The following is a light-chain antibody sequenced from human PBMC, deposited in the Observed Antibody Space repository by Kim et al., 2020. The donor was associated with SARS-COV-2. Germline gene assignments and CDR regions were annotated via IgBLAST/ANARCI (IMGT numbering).Light chain of an antibody. CDR1: RRDVGGYNY. CDR2: DVS. J-gene: IGLJ1*01. CDR3: NSYTSSSTLYV. Sequence: QSITISGTGTRRDVGGYNYVSWYQQHPGKGPKLMIYDVSERPSGVSNRFSGSKSGNTASLTISGLQAEDEADYYCNSYTSSSTLYVFGTGTKVTVL. V-gene: IGLV2-14*03.